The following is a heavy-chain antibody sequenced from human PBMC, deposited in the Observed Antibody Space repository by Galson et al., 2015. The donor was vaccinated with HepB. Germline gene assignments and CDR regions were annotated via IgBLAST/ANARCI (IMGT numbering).Heavy chain of an antibody. CDR3: ARGRRPYDFWSGPLDY. V-gene: IGHV3-7*03. Sequence: SLRLSCAASGFTFSSYWMSRVRQAPGKGLEWVANIKQDGSEKYYVDSVKGRFTISRDNAKNSLYLQMNSLRAEDTAEYYCARGRRPYDFWSGPLDYWGQVTLVTVSS. D-gene: IGHD3-3*01. CDR2: IKQDGSEK. J-gene: IGHJ4*02. CDR1: GFTFSSYW.